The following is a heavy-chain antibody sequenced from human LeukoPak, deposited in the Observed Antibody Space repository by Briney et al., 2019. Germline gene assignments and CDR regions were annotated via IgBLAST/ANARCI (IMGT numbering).Heavy chain of an antibody. CDR1: GTSIYSYH. CDR3: ARDPYGVEGKNYFDY. D-gene: IGHD4-17*01. V-gene: IGHV4-4*07. Sequence: SETLSLTCTVSGTSIYSYHWSWIRQPAGKGLEWIGRIYSSGNTNYNPSLKSRVTMSVDTSENQFSLKVTSVTAADTAVYYCARDPYGVEGKNYFDYWGQGTLITVSS. CDR2: IYSSGNT. J-gene: IGHJ4*02.